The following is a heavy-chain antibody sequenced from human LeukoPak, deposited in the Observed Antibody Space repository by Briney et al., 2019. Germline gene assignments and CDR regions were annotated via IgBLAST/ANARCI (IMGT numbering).Heavy chain of an antibody. D-gene: IGHD3-9*01. CDR1: GYTFTGYY. V-gene: IGHV1-2*02. CDR3: ARDQRYLDWLNEKPAYYYYGMDV. CDR2: INPNSGGT. J-gene: IGHJ6*02. Sequence: ASVKVSCKASGYTFTGYYMHWVRQAPGQGLEWMGWINPNSGGTNYAQKFQGRVTMTRDTSISTAYMELSRLRSDDTAVYYCARDQRYLDWLNEKPAYYYYGMDVWGQGTTVTVSS.